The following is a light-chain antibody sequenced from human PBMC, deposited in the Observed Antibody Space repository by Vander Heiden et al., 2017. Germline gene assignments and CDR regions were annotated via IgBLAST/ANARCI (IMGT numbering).Light chain of an antibody. CDR1: QGIRND. CDR3: RQDDNYPWT. J-gene: IGKJ1*01. V-gene: IGKV1-6*01. Sequence: AIQMTQSPSSLSASVGDRVTITCRASQGIRNDLGWYQQKPGKAPKLLIYVASTLQSGVPSRFSGSGSGTDFTLTISSLQPEDFATYYCRQDDNYPWTFGQGTKVEIK. CDR2: VAS.